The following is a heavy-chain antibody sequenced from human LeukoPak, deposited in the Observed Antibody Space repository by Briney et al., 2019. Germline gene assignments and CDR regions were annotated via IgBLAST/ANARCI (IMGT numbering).Heavy chain of an antibody. V-gene: IGHV1-69*04. CDR3: ARDHYYDSSGYYGGY. Sequence: KISCKASGGTFSSYAISWVRQAPGQGLEWMGRIIPIFGIANYAQKFQGRVTITADKSTSTAYMELSSLRSEDTAVYYCARDHYYDSSGYYGGYWGQGTLVTVSS. CDR2: IIPIFGIA. D-gene: IGHD3-22*01. CDR1: GGTFSSYA. J-gene: IGHJ4*02.